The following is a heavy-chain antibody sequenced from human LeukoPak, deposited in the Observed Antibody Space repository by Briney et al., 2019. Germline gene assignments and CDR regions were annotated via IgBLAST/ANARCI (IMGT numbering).Heavy chain of an antibody. CDR2: INPNSGGT. Sequence: ASVKVSCKASGYTFTGYYMHWVRQAPGQGLEWMGRINPNSGGTNYAQKFQGRVTMTRDTSISTAYMELSRLRSDDRAVYYCAREPVPRTTIFGVVPTDYYYYGMDVWGQGTTVTVSS. CDR3: AREPVPRTTIFGVVPTDYYYYGMDV. V-gene: IGHV1-2*06. D-gene: IGHD3-3*01. J-gene: IGHJ6*02. CDR1: GYTFTGYY.